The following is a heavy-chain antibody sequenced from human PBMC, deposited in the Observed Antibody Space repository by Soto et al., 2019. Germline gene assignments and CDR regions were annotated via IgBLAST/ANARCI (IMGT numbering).Heavy chain of an antibody. CDR1: GFTFTSYW. D-gene: IGHD3-9*01. CDR3: AKRELNSTGFLH. Sequence: EVQLVEAGGGLVQPGGSLRLSCAASGFTFTSYWMHWVRQGPGKGLEWVSRINSDGSSTAYADSVKSRFTICRDNAKNKLYLQMNSRRDDDTAIYYCAKRELNSTGFLHWGQGTQVSVSS. J-gene: IGHJ4*02. CDR2: INSDGSST. V-gene: IGHV3-74*01.